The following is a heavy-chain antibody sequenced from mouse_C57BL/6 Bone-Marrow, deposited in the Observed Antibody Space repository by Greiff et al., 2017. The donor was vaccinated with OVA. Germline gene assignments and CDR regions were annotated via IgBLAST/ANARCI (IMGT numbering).Heavy chain of an antibody. D-gene: IGHD1-1*01. V-gene: IGHV1-26*01. Sequence: VQLQQSGPELVKPGASVKISCKASGYTFTDYYMNWVKQSHGKSLEWIGDINPNNGGTSYNQKFKGKATLTVDKSSSTAYMERRSLTSEDSAVYYCARRDDGSYWYFDVWGTGTTVTVSA. CDR2: INPNNGGT. CDR3: ARRDDGSYWYFDV. CDR1: GYTFTDYY. J-gene: IGHJ1*03.